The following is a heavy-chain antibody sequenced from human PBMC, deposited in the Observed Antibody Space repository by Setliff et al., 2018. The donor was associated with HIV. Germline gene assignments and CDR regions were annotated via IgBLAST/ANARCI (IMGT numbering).Heavy chain of an antibody. J-gene: IGHJ5*01. Sequence: SETLSLTCTVSGGSISSYYWSWIRQPPGKGLEWIGYIYTSGSTNYNPSLKSRVTISVDTSKNQFSLRLSSVTAADTAVYYCARGYSSSWYDSWGQGTLVTVSS. CDR3: ARGYSSSWYDS. CDR1: GGSISSYY. V-gene: IGHV4-4*08. D-gene: IGHD6-13*01. CDR2: IYTSGST.